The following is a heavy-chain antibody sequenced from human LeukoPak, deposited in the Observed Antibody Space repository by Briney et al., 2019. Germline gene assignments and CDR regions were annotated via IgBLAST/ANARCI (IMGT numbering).Heavy chain of an antibody. CDR3: AKALPVVAAKGNAFDI. CDR2: ISGSGGST. Sequence: HPGGSLRLSCAASGFTFSSYAMSWVRQAPGKGLEWVSAISGSGGSTYYADSVKGRFTISRDNSKNTLYLQMNSLRAEDTAVYYCAKALPVVAAKGNAFDIWGQGTMDTVSS. D-gene: IGHD2-15*01. J-gene: IGHJ3*02. CDR1: GFTFSSYA. V-gene: IGHV3-23*01.